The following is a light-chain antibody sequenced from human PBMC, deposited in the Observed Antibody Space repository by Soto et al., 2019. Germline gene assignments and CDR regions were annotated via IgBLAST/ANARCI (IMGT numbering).Light chain of an antibody. CDR1: SSDVGGYNY. CDR3: SSYTTSSIWL. Sequence: QSVLTQPPSASGSPGQSVAISCTGTSSDVGGYNYVSWYQQHPGKAPKLMIYEVNKRPSGVPDRFSGSKSGNTASLTVSGLQAEDEADYYCSSYTTSSIWLFGGGTKLTVL. CDR2: EVN. V-gene: IGLV2-8*01. J-gene: IGLJ3*02.